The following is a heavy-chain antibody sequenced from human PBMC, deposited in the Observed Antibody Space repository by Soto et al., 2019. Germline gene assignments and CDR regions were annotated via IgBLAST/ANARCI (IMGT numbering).Heavy chain of an antibody. CDR2: ISGSGGST. CDR1: GFTFSSYA. V-gene: IGHV3-23*01. D-gene: IGHD2-2*01. CDR3: AKGNRGWDIVVVPAAMVQDAFDI. Sequence: PGGSLRLSCAASGFTFSSYAMSWVRQAPGKGLEWVSAISGSGGSTYYADSVKGRFTIPRDNSKNTLYLQMNSLRAEDTAVYYCAKGNRGWDIVVVPAAMVQDAFDIWGQGTMVTGSS. J-gene: IGHJ3*02.